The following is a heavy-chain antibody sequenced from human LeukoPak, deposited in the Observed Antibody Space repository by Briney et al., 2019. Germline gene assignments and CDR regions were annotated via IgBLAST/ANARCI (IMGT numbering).Heavy chain of an antibody. D-gene: IGHD6-13*01. V-gene: IGHV3-11*06. CDR2: ISTSSSHT. CDR3: ARLGSIAAAGTPDY. J-gene: IGHJ4*02. CDR1: GFRFSDYY. Sequence: GGSLRLSCAAPGFRFSDYYMSWFRQAPGKGLEWVSYISTSSSHTIYADSVKGRFTISRDNAKNSLSLQVNSLRADDTAVYYCARLGSIAAAGTPDYWGQGTLVTVSS.